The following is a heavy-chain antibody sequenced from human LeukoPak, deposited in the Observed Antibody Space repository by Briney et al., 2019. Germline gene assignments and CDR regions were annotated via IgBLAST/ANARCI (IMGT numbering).Heavy chain of an antibody. CDR2: TSYDGSNK. Sequence: GRSLRLSCAASGFTFSSYGMHWVRQAPGKGLEWVAVTSYDGSNKYYADSVKGRFTISRDNSKNTLYLQMNSLRAGDTAVYYCAKLARYSTVNYYYGMDVWGQGTTVTVSS. CDR1: GFTFSSYG. CDR3: AKLARYSTVNYYYGMDV. J-gene: IGHJ6*02. V-gene: IGHV3-30*18. D-gene: IGHD6-13*01.